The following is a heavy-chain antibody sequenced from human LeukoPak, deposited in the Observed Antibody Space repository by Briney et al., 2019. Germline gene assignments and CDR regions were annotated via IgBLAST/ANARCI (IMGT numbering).Heavy chain of an antibody. CDR3: ARGRVRGPYCSGGSCYSRGQYYYYGMDV. D-gene: IGHD2-15*01. J-gene: IGHJ6*02. CDR1: GGSFSGYY. CDR2: INHSGST. V-gene: IGHV4-34*01. Sequence: PSETLSLTCAVYGGSFSGYYWSWIRQPPGKGLEWIGEINHSGSTNYNPSLKSRVTISVDTSKNQFSLKLSSVTAADTAVYYCARGRVRGPYCSGGSCYSRGQYYYYGMDVWGQGTTVTVSS.